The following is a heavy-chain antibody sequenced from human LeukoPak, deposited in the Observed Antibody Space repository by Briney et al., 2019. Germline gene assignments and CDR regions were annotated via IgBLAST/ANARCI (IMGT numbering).Heavy chain of an antibody. D-gene: IGHD3-22*01. CDR1: GGTFSSYA. CDR3: ASKVSSGYYYGEYFQH. Sequence: SVKVSCKASGGTFSSYAISWVRQAPGQGLEWMGEIIPIFGTANYAQKFQGRVTITTDESTSTAYMELSSLRSEDTAVYYCASKVSSGYYYGEYFQHWGQGTLVTVSS. V-gene: IGHV1-69*05. J-gene: IGHJ1*01. CDR2: IIPIFGTA.